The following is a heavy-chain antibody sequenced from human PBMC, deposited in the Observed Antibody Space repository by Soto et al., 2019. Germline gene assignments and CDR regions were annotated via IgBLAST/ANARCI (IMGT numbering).Heavy chain of an antibody. CDR1: GYTFTRYG. CDR3: AKNGHPPYYYYGMDV. CDR2: ISGYNGDT. D-gene: IGHD2-8*01. Sequence: GASVKVSCKASGYTFTRYGISWVRQAPGQGLEWMGWISGYNGDTKYAQKFQGRVTMTVDTSTTTAYMELRSLTSDDRAVYYCAKNGHPPYYYYGMDVWG. J-gene: IGHJ6*02. V-gene: IGHV1-18*01.